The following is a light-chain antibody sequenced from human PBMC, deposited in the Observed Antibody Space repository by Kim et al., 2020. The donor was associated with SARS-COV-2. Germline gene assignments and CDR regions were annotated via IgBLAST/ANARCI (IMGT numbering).Light chain of an antibody. CDR1: SSNMGNSY. J-gene: IGLJ2*01. CDR2: DNN. V-gene: IGLV1-51*01. CDR3: GTWDTSLTAVV. Sequence: GQKVTISCSGSSSNMGNSYVSWYQLLPGTAPKLLIYDNNKRPSGIPDRFSGSKSGTSATLGITGLQTGDEADYYCGTWDTSLTAVVFGGGTQLTVL.